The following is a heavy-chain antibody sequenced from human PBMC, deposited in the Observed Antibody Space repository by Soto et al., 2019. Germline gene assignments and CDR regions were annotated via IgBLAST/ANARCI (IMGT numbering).Heavy chain of an antibody. CDR2: IIPIFGTA. D-gene: IGHD2-2*01. V-gene: IGHV1-69*13. J-gene: IGHJ5*02. CDR3: ARGIVPAAIWSWFDP. Sequence: ASVKVSCRASGGTFSSDAISWVRQAPGQGLECMGGIIPIFGTANYAQKFQGRVTITADESTSTAYMELSSLRSEDTAVYYCARGIVPAAIWSWFDPWGQGTLVTVSS. CDR1: GGTFSSDA.